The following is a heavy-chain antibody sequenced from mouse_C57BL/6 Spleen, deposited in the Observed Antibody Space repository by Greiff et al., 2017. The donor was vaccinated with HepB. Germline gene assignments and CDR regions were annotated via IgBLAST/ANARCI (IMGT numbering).Heavy chain of an antibody. J-gene: IGHJ2*01. CDR1: GYAFSSSW. Sequence: VQLQESGPELVKPGASVKISCKASGYAFSSSWMNWVKQRPGKGLEWIGRIYPGDGDTNYNGKFKGKATLTADKSSSTAYMQLSSLTSEDSAVYFCAREDTTVVDTGWGQGTTLTVS. D-gene: IGHD1-1*01. CDR3: AREDTTVVDTG. V-gene: IGHV1-82*01. CDR2: IYPGDGDT.